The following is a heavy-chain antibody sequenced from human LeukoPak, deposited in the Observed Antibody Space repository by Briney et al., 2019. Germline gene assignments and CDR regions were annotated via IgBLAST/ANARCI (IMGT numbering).Heavy chain of an antibody. D-gene: IGHD2-2*01. CDR1: GFTFSSYA. V-gene: IGHV3-23*01. CDR3: AKDGGYCSSTSCYWLNVDWFDP. J-gene: IGHJ5*02. CDR2: ISGSGGST. Sequence: GGSLRLSCAASGFTFSSYAMSWVRQGPGKGLEWVSAISGSGGSTYYADSVKGRFTISRDNSKNTLYLQMNSLRAEDTAVYYCAKDGGYCSSTSCYWLNVDWFDPWGQGTLVTVSS.